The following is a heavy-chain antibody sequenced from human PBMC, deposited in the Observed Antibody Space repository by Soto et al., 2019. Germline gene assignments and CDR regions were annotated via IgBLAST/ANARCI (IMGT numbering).Heavy chain of an antibody. D-gene: IGHD6-13*01. CDR1: GYSLTSYW. V-gene: IGHV5-51*01. Sequence: GESLKISCKGSGYSLTSYWIGWVRQMPGKGLEWMGIIYPGDSDTRYSPSFQGQVTISADKSISTAYLQWSSLKASDTAMYYCARTSAAGKYYYGMDVWGQGTTVTVSS. CDR3: ARTSAAGKYYYGMDV. CDR2: IYPGDSDT. J-gene: IGHJ6*02.